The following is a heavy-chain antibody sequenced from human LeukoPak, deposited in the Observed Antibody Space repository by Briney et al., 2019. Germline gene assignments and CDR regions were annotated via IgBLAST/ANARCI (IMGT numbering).Heavy chain of an antibody. V-gene: IGHV4-39*01. D-gene: IGHD4-23*01. Sequence: GSLRLSCAASGFTFSSYAMSWVRQAPGKGLEWIGSVYYSGSTYYNPSLKSRVTISVDTSKNQFSLKLSSVTAADTAVYYCARLEGTTVVTPAGVLDYWGQGTLVTVSS. J-gene: IGHJ4*02. CDR1: GFTFSSYA. CDR2: VYYSGST. CDR3: ARLEGTTVVTPAGVLDY.